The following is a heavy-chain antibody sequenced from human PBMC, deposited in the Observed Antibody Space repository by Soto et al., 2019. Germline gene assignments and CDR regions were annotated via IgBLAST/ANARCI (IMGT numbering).Heavy chain of an antibody. CDR2: ISASGGST. D-gene: IGHD2-15*01. CDR3: AKIRGRYYYYGMDV. Sequence: EVQLLESGGDLIQPGGSLRLSCAASGFTFSSYAMSWVRQAPGKGLEWVSAISASGGSTYYADSVKGRFTISRDNSKNTLYLQMNSLSAEDTAVYYCAKIRGRYYYYGMDVWGQGTTVTDSS. V-gene: IGHV3-23*01. J-gene: IGHJ6*02. CDR1: GFTFSSYA.